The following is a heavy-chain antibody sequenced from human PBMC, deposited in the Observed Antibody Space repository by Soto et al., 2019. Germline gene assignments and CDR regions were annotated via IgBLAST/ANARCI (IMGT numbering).Heavy chain of an antibody. CDR1: GGTFSSYA. Sequence: ASVKVSCKASGGTFSSYAISWVRQAPGQGLEWMGGIIPIFGTANYAQKFQGRVTITADESTSTAYMELSSLRSEDTAVYYCARAVAGLGDYYYYGMDVWGQGTTVTVS. CDR2: IIPIFGTA. J-gene: IGHJ6*02. D-gene: IGHD6-19*01. CDR3: ARAVAGLGDYYYYGMDV. V-gene: IGHV1-69*13.